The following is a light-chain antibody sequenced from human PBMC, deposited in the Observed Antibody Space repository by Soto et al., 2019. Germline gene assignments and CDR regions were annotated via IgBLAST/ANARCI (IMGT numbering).Light chain of an antibody. Sequence: EIVLTQSPGTLSLSPGERATLSCRASQSVSNNYLAWYQQKPGQAPRLLIYGASNRATGIPDRFSGSGSGTDFTLPISRLEPEDFAVYYCQQYGSSGTFGQGTNVDIK. CDR1: QSVSNNY. CDR3: QQYGSSGT. V-gene: IGKV3-20*01. CDR2: GAS. J-gene: IGKJ1*01.